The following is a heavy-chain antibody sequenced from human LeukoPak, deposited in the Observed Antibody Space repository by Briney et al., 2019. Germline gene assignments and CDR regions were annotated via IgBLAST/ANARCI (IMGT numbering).Heavy chain of an antibody. CDR2: IKQDGSEK. CDR1: GFTFSSYW. V-gene: IGHV3-7*01. D-gene: IGHD3-3*01. J-gene: IGHJ4*02. CDR3: ARGQLRFLEWLFAVDY. Sequence: HTGGSLRLSCAASGFTFSSYWMSWVRQAPGKGLEWVANIKQDGSEKYYVDSVKGRFTISRDNAKNSLYLQMNSLRAEDTAVYYCARGQLRFLEWLFAVDYWGQGTLVTVSS.